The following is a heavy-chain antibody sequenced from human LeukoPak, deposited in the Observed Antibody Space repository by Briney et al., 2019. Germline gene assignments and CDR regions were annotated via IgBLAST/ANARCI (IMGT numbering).Heavy chain of an antibody. CDR1: GFTFGDYA. D-gene: IGHD5-18*01. J-gene: IGHJ4*02. CDR3: AKRGSGYSYEKYFGY. CDR2: IRSKAYGGTT. V-gene: IGHV3-49*04. Sequence: PGGSLRLSCTASGFTFGDYAMSWVRQASGKGLEWVGFIRSKAYGGTTQYAASVKGRFTISRDDSKSIAYLQMNSLKTEDTAVYYCAKRGSGYSYEKYFGYWGQGTLVTVSS.